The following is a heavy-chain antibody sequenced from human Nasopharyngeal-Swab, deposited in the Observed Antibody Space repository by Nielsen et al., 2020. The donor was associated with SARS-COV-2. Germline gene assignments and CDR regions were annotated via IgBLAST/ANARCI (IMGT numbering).Heavy chain of an antibody. CDR3: ARDPPIAPAGSGYFDS. CDR1: GFTVSSNY. V-gene: IGHV3-66*01. D-gene: IGHD6-13*01. J-gene: IGHJ4*02. Sequence: GESLKISCAASGFTVSSNYMSWVRQAPGKGLEWVSVIYSGGSTSYAASLKGRFTISRDNSKNTLYLQLNRLRADDTAVYYCARDPPIAPAGSGYFDSWGQGTLVTVSS. CDR2: IYSGGST.